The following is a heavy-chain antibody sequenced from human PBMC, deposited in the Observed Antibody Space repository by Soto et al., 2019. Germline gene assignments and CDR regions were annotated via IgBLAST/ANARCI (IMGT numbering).Heavy chain of an antibody. V-gene: IGHV4-61*08. J-gene: IGHJ4*02. Sequence: SETLSLTCTVSGGSISSGDYYWSWIRQPPGKGLEWIGFMYYSGSANYNPSLKSRVTISLDTSKNQFSLKLNSVTAADTAVYYCARTPLLWGQGTLVTVSS. CDR3: ARTPLL. CDR2: MYYSGSA. CDR1: GGSISSGDYY. D-gene: IGHD1-26*01.